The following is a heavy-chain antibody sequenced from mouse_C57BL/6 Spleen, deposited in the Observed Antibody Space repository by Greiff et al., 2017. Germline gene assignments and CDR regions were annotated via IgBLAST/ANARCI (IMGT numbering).Heavy chain of an antibody. Sequence: EVQLKESGGDLVKPGGSLKLSCAASGFTFSSYGMSWVRQTPDKRLEWVATISSGGSYTYYPDSVKGRFTISRDNAKNTLYLQRSSLKSDDTAMYYCARQGTTVVLDYWGQGTTLTVSS. V-gene: IGHV5-6*01. CDR2: ISSGGSYT. D-gene: IGHD1-1*01. CDR1: GFTFSSYG. CDR3: ARQGTTVVLDY. J-gene: IGHJ2*01.